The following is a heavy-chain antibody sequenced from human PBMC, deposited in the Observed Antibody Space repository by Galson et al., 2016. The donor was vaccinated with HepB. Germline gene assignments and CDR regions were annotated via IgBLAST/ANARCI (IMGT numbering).Heavy chain of an antibody. V-gene: IGHV3-9*01. CDR3: AKDRVSFYYYGMDV. J-gene: IGHJ6*02. Sequence: SLRLSCAASGFTFGDYAMHWVRQAPGKGLEWVSGITWNSGAIAHADSVKGRFTISRDNARNSLYLQMNNLRTEETALYYWAKDRVSFYYYGMDVWGQGTTVTVSS. D-gene: IGHD2-8*01. CDR1: GFTFGDYA. CDR2: ITWNSGAI.